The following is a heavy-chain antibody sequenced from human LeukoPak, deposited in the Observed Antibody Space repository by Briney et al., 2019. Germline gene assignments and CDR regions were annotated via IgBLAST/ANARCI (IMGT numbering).Heavy chain of an antibody. CDR2: ISGSGDST. Sequence: GGSLRLSCAASGFTFSNYAMSWVRQAPGKGLEWVSDISGSGDSTNYADSVKGRFTISRDKSKNSLYLQMNSLRAEDSAIYYCAKSVVNSGTYIPFDFWGQGTLVTVSS. CDR3: AKSVVNSGTYIPFDF. V-gene: IGHV3-23*01. D-gene: IGHD1-26*01. CDR1: GFTFSNYA. J-gene: IGHJ4*02.